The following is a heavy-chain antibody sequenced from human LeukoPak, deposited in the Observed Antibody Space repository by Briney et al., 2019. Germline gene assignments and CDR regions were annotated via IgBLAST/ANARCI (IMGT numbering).Heavy chain of an antibody. CDR2: FNPEESKT. CDR1: GYTLTELS. Sequence: ASVKVSCKVSGYTLTELSMHWVRQAPGKGLAWMGGFNPEESKTTYAQKFQGRVIMTEDTSTDTAYMELSSLRSEDTAVYFCARGGGSAFGLDYYYMDVWGQGTPVTVTS. CDR3: ARGGGSAFGLDYYYMDV. D-gene: IGHD3/OR15-3a*01. V-gene: IGHV1-24*01. J-gene: IGHJ6*03.